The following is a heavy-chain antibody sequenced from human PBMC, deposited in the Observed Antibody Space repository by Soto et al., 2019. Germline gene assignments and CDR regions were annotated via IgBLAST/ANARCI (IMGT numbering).Heavy chain of an antibody. CDR1: GFTFNRYA. D-gene: IGHD2-2*01. CDR3: ARECSSTSCYAVLDYYYGMDV. CDR2: ISFGGSDS. V-gene: IGHV3-30*09. J-gene: IGHJ6*02. Sequence: GGSLRLSCAASGFTFNRYAMHWVRQAPGKGLEWVAFISFGGSDSYYADSVKGRFALSRDNSKNTLYLQMSSLRAEDTAVYYCARECSSTSCYAVLDYYYGMDVWGQGTTVTVSS.